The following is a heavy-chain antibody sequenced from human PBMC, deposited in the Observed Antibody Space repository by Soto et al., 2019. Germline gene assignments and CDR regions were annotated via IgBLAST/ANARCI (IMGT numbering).Heavy chain of an antibody. V-gene: IGHV3-48*01. D-gene: IGHD3-22*01. CDR2: ISSSSSTI. CDR1: GFTFSSYS. J-gene: IGHJ6*02. Sequence: EVQLVESGGGLVQPGGSLRLSCAASGFTFSSYSMNWVRQAPGKGLEWVSYISSSSSTIYYADSVKGRFTISRDKAKNSLDLHITSLAAEDTAEHYCASEGDDSGGYSQYYYYCGMDVRGQGPKVSVSS. CDR3: ASEGDDSGGYSQYYYYCGMDV.